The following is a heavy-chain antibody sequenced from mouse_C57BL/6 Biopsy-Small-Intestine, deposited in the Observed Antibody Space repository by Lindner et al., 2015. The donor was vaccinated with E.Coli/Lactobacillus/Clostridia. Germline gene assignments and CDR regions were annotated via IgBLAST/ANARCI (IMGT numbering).Heavy chain of an antibody. CDR1: GYPFPDFG. V-gene: IGHV1-4*01. J-gene: IGHJ1*01. CDR3: ARSPRGKWELPDYNSGMGV. Sequence: SVKVSCKASGYPFPDFGIDWVRQAPGQGLEWLGWISGFNGNAKYGKILQGRVTMTTDRFTSTAYMEVRYLRSEDTAVYYCARSPRGKWELPDYNSGMGVWGQGATVTVSS. CDR2: ISGFNGNA. D-gene: IGHD1-3*01.